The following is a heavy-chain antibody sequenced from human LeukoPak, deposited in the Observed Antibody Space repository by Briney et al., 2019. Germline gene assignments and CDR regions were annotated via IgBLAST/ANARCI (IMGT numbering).Heavy chain of an antibody. V-gene: IGHV1-2*02. D-gene: IGHD2-2*01. Sequence: ASVKVSCKVSGYTLTELSMHWVRQAPGQGLEWMGWINPNSGGTNYAQKFQGRVTMTRDTSISTAYMELSRLRSDDTAVYYCARDSLYCSSTSCYLGNLFDYWGQGTLVTVSS. J-gene: IGHJ4*02. CDR3: ARDSLYCSSTSCYLGNLFDY. CDR1: GYTLTELS. CDR2: INPNSGGT.